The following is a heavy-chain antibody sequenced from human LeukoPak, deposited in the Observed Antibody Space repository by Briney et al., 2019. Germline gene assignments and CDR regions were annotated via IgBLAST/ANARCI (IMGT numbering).Heavy chain of an antibody. V-gene: IGHV3-30*03. D-gene: IGHD1-26*01. CDR3: ARSYSDAFDI. CDR1: GFTFSSYG. J-gene: IGHJ3*02. Sequence: GRSLRLSCAASGFTFSSYGVHWVRQAPGKGLEWVAVISYDGSNKYYADSVKGRFTISRDNSKNTLYLQMNSLRAEDTAVYYCARSYSDAFDIWGQGTMVTVSS. CDR2: ISYDGSNK.